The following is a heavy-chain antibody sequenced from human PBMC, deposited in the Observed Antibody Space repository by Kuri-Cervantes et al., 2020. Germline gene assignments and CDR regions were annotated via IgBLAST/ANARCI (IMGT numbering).Heavy chain of an antibody. J-gene: IGHJ6*02. CDR2: IGSAGDT. D-gene: IGHD6-13*01. Sequence: GESLKISCAASGFTFSSYDMHWVRQATGKRLEWVSGIGSAGDTYYPGSVKGRFTISRENARNSLFLQMNSLRAGDTAVYYCASTTQYSSSWHYYYYYGMDVWGQGTTVTVSS. CDR1: GFTFSSYD. V-gene: IGHV3-13*01. CDR3: ASTTQYSSSWHYYYYYGMDV.